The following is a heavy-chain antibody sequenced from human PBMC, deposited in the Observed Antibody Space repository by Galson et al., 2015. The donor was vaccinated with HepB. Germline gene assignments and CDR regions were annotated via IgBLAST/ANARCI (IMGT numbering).Heavy chain of an antibody. CDR1: GFTFNNCD. D-gene: IGHD1-7*01. J-gene: IGHJ2*01. Sequence: SLRLSCAASGFTFNNCDMHWVRQAPGKGLEWVAGIWYDGSNKYYADSMKGRFTISRDNSKDTLFLQMNSQRVEDTAVYYCARDRFKSGTTRRYLDLWGRGTLVTVSS. V-gene: IGHV3-33*01. CDR3: ARDRFKSGTTRRYLDL. CDR2: IWYDGSNK.